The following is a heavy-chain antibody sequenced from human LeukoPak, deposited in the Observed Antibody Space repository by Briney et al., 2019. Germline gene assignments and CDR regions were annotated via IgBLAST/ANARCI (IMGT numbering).Heavy chain of an antibody. D-gene: IGHD2/OR15-2a*01. CDR2: IWYDGSNK. V-gene: IGHV3-33*01. CDR3: AREGPRGNSQFDY. CDR1: RFTFSSYG. J-gene: IGHJ4*02. Sequence: QSGGSLRLSCAASRFTFSSYGMHWVRQAPGKGLEWVALIWYDGSNKYYTDSVKGRLTISRDNSKNTLYLQMNSLRAEDTAVYYCAREGPRGNSQFDYWGQGTLVTVSS.